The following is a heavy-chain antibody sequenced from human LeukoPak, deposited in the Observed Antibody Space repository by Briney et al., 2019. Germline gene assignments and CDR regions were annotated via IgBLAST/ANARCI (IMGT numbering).Heavy chain of an antibody. D-gene: IGHD3-22*01. Sequence: GGSLRLSCAASGFTFSSYSMNWVRQAPGKGLEWVSSISSSSSYIYYADSVKGRFTISRDNAKNSLYLQMNSLRAEDTAVYYCASLTYYYDSSGYGTPDYWGRGTLVTVSS. J-gene: IGHJ4*02. CDR1: GFTFSSYS. CDR2: ISSSSSYI. CDR3: ASLTYYYDSSGYGTPDY. V-gene: IGHV3-21*01.